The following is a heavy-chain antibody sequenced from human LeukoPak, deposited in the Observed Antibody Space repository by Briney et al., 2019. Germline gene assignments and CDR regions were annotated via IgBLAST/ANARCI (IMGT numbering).Heavy chain of an antibody. CDR2: ILPIFGTA. CDR1: GGTFFSYV. D-gene: IGHD4-17*01. J-gene: IGHJ5*02. CDR3: ARDRGGLDP. V-gene: IGHV1-69*13. Sequence: SVKVSCKTSGGTFFSYVISWVRQAPGQGLDWMGGILPIFGTADYAQKFQGRVTITADESTNTAYMELRSLTSEDTAVYYCARDRGGLDPWGQGTLVTVSS.